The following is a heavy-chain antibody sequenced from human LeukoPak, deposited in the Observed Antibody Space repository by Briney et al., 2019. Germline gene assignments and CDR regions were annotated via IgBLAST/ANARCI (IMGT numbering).Heavy chain of an antibody. D-gene: IGHD2-2*02. CDR1: GFTFSSYS. CDR3: ARDYVVPAAIGNLNWFDP. J-gene: IGHJ5*02. V-gene: IGHV3-21*01. CDR2: ISSSSSYI. Sequence: PGGSLRLSCAASGFTFSSYSMNWVRQAPGKGLEWVSSISSSSSYIYYADSVKGRFTISRDNAKNSLYLQMNSLRAEDTAVYYCARDYVVPAAIGNLNWFDPWGQETLVTVSS.